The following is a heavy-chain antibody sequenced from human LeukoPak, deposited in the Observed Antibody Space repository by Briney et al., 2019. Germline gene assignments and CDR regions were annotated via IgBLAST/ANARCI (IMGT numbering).Heavy chain of an antibody. CDR1: GGSISSYY. J-gene: IGHJ4*02. Sequence: PSETLSLTCTVSGGSISSYYWSWIRQPPGKGLEWIGEIDPNGTTNYNPSLKSRVTVSVDTCKNQFSLNLNSVTAADTATYYCARGRSYEYGAYDYWGQGTLVTVSS. V-gene: IGHV4-34*01. D-gene: IGHD4-17*01. CDR3: ARGRSYEYGAYDY. CDR2: IDPNGTT.